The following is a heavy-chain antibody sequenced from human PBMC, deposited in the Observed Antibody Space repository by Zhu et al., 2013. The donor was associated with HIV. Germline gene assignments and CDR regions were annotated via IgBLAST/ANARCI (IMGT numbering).Heavy chain of an antibody. CDR3: AAGGLYYDFWSGHNWFDP. CDR2: IVVGSGNT. V-gene: IGHV1-58*01. D-gene: IGHD3-3*01. J-gene: IGHJ5*02. Sequence: QMQLVQSGPEVKKPGTSVKVSCKASGFTFTSSAVQWVRQARGQRLEWIGWIVVGSGNTNYAQKFQERVTITRDMSTSTAYMELSSLRSEDTAVYYCAAGGLYYDFWSGHNWFDPWGQGTLGHRLL. CDR1: GFTFTSSA.